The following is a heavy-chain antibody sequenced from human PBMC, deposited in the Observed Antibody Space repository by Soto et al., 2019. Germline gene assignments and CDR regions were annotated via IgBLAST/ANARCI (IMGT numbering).Heavy chain of an antibody. Sequence: QLQLQESGSGLVKPSQTLSLTCAVSGGSISSGGYSWSWIRQRPGKGLEWIGYIYHSGSTYYNPSPKRRGTISGARSKNQFSLKLSSVTAADTAVYYCAAGGGLPRYYWGQGTLVTVSS. D-gene: IGHD5-12*01. CDR1: GGSISSGGYS. V-gene: IGHV4-30-2*01. CDR2: IYHSGST. J-gene: IGHJ4*02. CDR3: AAGGGLPRYY.